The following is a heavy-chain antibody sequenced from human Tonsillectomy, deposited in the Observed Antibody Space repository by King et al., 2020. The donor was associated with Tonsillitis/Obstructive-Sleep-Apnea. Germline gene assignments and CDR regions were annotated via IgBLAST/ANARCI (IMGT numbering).Heavy chain of an antibody. J-gene: IGHJ3*02. CDR1: GYTFTSYG. Sequence: QLVQSGAEVKKPGASVKVSCKASGYTFTSYGISWVRQAPGQGLEWMAGISTYNGNTNYAQQFQGRVTMTTDTSTSTAYMQLRSLRSDDTAMYYCARDWLCTRCSCYDDFDIWGQGTMVTVSS. CDR3: ARDWLCTRCSCYDDFDI. V-gene: IGHV1-18*01. CDR2: ISTYNGNT. D-gene: IGHD2-15*01.